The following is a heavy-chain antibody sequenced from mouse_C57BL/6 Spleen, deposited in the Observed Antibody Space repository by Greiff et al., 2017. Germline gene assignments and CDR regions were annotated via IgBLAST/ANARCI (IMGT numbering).Heavy chain of an antibody. V-gene: IGHV1-55*01. CDR2: IYPGSGST. CDR1: GYTFTSYW. Sequence: VQLQQPGAELVKPGASVKMSCKASGYTFTSYWITWVKQRPGQGLEWIGDIYPGSGSTNYNEKFKSKATLTVDTSSSTAYMQRSSLTSEDSAVYYCARGPITTVVDWYCDVWGTGTTVTVSS. D-gene: IGHD1-1*01. J-gene: IGHJ1*03. CDR3: ARGPITTVVDWYCDV.